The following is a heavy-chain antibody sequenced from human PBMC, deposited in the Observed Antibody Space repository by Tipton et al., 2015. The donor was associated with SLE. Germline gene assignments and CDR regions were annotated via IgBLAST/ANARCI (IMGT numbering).Heavy chain of an antibody. V-gene: IGHV3-66*04. CDR3: ARRVIATDFDY. CDR2: ITSGGDT. J-gene: IGHJ4*02. D-gene: IGHD2-21*01. CDR1: GFTVTDNY. Sequence: QLVQSGGGLVQPGGSLRLSCAASGFTVTDNYMSWVRQSPGKGLEWVSTITSGGDTVYADSVKGRFTISRDNAKNTLFLHMNSLRAEDTAVYYCARRVIATDFDYWGQGTLVTVSS.